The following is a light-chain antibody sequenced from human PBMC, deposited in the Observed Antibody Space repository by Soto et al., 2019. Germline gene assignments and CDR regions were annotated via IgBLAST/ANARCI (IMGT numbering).Light chain of an antibody. Sequence: EIVMTQSPATLSVSPGDRATLSCRASQSVSSNLAWYQQKPGQAPRLLFYGASTRATAIPARFSGSGSGTEFTLTISSLQSEDFAVYYCQQYNDWPGTFGQGTKVEVK. J-gene: IGKJ1*01. CDR2: GAS. CDR1: QSVSSN. CDR3: QQYNDWPGT. V-gene: IGKV3-15*01.